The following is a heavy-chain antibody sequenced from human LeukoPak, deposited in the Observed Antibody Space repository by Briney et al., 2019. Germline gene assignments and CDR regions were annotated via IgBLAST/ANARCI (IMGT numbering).Heavy chain of an antibody. CDR2: ITGSGGNT. J-gene: IGHJ4*02. V-gene: IGHV3-23*01. CDR3: AKWGDYDVLTGYYVSDY. Sequence: GGSLRLSCAASGFTFSNYAMSWVRQAPGKGLEWVSAITGSGGNTYYADSVKGRFTISRDNSKNTVFLQMNSLRAKDTAVYYCAKWGDYDVLTGYYVSDYWGQGTLVTVSS. D-gene: IGHD3-9*01. CDR1: GFTFSNYA.